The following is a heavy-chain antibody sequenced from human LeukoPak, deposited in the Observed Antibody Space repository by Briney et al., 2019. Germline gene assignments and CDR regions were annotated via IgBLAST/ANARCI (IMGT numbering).Heavy chain of an antibody. D-gene: IGHD1-26*01. CDR3: AKDGPLVGPYYFDY. CDR1: GFTFSGYS. J-gene: IGHJ4*02. CDR2: ISSSSSTI. V-gene: IGHV3-48*01. Sequence: GGSLRLSCAASGFTFSGYSMNWVRQAPGKGLEWVSYISSSSSTIYYADSVKGRFTISRDIAENSLYLQMNSLRAEDTAVYYCAKDGPLVGPYYFDYWGQGTLVTVSS.